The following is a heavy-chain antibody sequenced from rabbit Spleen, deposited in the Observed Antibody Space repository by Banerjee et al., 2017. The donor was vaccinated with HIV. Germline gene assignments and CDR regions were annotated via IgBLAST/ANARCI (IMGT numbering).Heavy chain of an antibody. CDR1: GFSFSNKAV. J-gene: IGHJ3*01. CDR2: INVITGKA. V-gene: IGHV1S45*01. D-gene: IGHD4-1*01. Sequence: QEQLVESGGGLVQPEGSLTLTCTASGFSFSNKAVMCWVRQAPGKGLEWIACINVITGKAVYATWAKGRFTFSRTSSTTVTLQMTSLTAADTATYFCVRDLDGVIGWNFGWWGQGTLVTVS. CDR3: VRDLDGVIGWNFGW.